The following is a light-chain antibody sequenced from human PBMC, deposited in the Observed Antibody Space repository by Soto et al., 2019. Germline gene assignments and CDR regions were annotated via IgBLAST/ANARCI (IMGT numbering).Light chain of an antibody. Sequence: QSVLTQPPSASGSPGQSVTISCTGTSSDVGAYDYVSWYQQHPGKAPKLMIYEINKRPSGVPDRFSGSKSGNTASLTVSGLQAEDEADYYCSSFAGSNNFPYVFGTGTTLTVL. CDR3: SSFAGSNNFPYV. CDR1: SSDVGAYDY. V-gene: IGLV2-8*01. CDR2: EIN. J-gene: IGLJ1*01.